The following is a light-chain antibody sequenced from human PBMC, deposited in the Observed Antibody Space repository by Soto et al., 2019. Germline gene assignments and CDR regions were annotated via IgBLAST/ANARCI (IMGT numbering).Light chain of an antibody. CDR3: QQYGSSGT. CDR2: GAS. J-gene: IGKJ1*01. CDR1: QTVSISS. V-gene: IGKV3-20*01. Sequence: EIVLTQSPGTLSLSPGERATLSCRASQTVSISSIAWYQQKPGQAPRLLFYGASRRAAGIPDTFSGSGSGTDFTLTISRLEPEDFAVYYCQQYGSSGTFGQGTRWIS.